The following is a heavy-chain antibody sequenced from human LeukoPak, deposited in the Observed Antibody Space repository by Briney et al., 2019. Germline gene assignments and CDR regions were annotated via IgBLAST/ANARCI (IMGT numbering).Heavy chain of an antibody. Sequence: SETLSPTCTVSGGSISSSSHYWGWIRQPPGKGLEWIGSIYYSGTTYYNPSLKSRVTMSVDTSKNQFSLKLSSVTAADTAVYYCASKGLAAASPFDPWGQGTLVTVSS. CDR3: ASKGLAAASPFDP. V-gene: IGHV4-39*01. J-gene: IGHJ5*02. CDR1: GGSISSSSHY. CDR2: IYYSGTT. D-gene: IGHD2-2*01.